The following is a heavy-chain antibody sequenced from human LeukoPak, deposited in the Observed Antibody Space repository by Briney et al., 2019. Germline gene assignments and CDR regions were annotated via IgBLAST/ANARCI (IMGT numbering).Heavy chain of an antibody. CDR2: MNPNSGNA. CDR1: GYTFTSYD. Sequence: ASVKVSCKASGYTFTSYDINWVRQATGQGLEWMGWMNPNSGNAGYAQKFQGRVTMTRNTSISTAYMELSSLRSEDTAVYYCARTTDDFWSGYYTSLTNYYYYYMDVWGKGTTVTVSS. V-gene: IGHV1-8*01. J-gene: IGHJ6*03. CDR3: ARTTDDFWSGYYTSLTNYYYYYMDV. D-gene: IGHD3-3*01.